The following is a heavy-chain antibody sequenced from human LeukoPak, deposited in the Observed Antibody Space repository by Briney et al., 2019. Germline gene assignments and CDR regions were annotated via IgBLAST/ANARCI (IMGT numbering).Heavy chain of an antibody. D-gene: IGHD4-23*01. Sequence: PGGSLRLSCAASGFTFSDYAMHWVRQAPGKGLEYVSVISGNGGSTSYASSVRGRFTISRDNSKNSLFLQMSSLRAEDTAVYYCARDDYGGNGDYWGQRILVSVSS. CDR1: GFTFSDYA. CDR3: ARDDYGGNGDY. V-gene: IGHV3-64*01. J-gene: IGHJ4*02. CDR2: ISGNGGST.